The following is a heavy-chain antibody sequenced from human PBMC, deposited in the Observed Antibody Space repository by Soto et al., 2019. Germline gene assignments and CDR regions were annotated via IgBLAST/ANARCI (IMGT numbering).Heavy chain of an antibody. J-gene: IGHJ6*02. V-gene: IGHV3-30-3*01. CDR1: GFTFSSYA. CDR3: ARFGGYCSGGSCYSGPSYYYYGMDV. CDR2: ISYGGSNK. D-gene: IGHD2-15*01. Sequence: QVQLVESGGGVVQPGRSLRLSCAASGFTFSSYAMHWVRQAPGKGLEWVAVISYGGSNKYYADSVKGRFTISRDNSKNTLYLQMNSLRAEDTAVYYCARFGGYCSGGSCYSGPSYYYYGMDVWGQGTTVTVSS.